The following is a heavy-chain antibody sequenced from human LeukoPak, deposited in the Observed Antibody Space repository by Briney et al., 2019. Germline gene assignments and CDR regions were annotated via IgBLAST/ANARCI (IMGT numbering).Heavy chain of an antibody. Sequence: SVKVSCKASGGTFSSYAISWVRQAPGQGLEWMGGIIPIFGTANYAQKFQGRVTITADESTSTAYMELSSLRSEDTAVYYCARLPGIAAAWDDYWGQGTLVTFSS. CDR3: ARLPGIAAAWDDY. CDR2: IIPIFGTA. D-gene: IGHD6-13*01. CDR1: GGTFSSYA. J-gene: IGHJ4*02. V-gene: IGHV1-69*13.